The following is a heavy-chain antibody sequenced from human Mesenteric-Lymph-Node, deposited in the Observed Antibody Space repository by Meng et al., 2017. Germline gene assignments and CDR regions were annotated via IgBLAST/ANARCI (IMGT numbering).Heavy chain of an antibody. Sequence: SETLSLTCAVYGGSFSGYYWSWIRQPPGKGLEWIGEINHSGSTNYNPSLKSRVTISVDTSKNQFSLKLSSVTAADTAVYYCARDYDYYDSSGYYRTINWFDPWGQGTLVTVSS. D-gene: IGHD3-22*01. CDR3: ARDYDYYDSSGYYRTINWFDP. J-gene: IGHJ5*02. CDR2: INHSGST. V-gene: IGHV4-34*01. CDR1: GGSFSGYY.